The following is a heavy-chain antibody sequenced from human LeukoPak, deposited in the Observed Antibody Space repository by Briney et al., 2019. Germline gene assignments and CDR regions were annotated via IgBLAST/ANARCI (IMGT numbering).Heavy chain of an antibody. D-gene: IGHD4-17*01. CDR3: ARGDYGDYVV. V-gene: IGHV4-61*09. J-gene: IGHJ4*02. CDR2: VYSTGST. CDR1: GDSVSSGSYF. Sequence: SQTLSLTCTVSGDSVSSGSYFWSWIRQPAGKGLEWIGHVYSTGSTNYNPSLKSRVTISVDTSKNQFSLKVSSVTAADTAVYYCARGDYGDYVVWGQGTLVTVSS.